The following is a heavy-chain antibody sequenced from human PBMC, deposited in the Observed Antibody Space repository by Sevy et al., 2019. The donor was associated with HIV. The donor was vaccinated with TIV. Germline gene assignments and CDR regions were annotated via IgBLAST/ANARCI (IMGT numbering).Heavy chain of an antibody. V-gene: IGHV3-30*02. D-gene: IGHD2-8*01. CDR1: GFTFSNAW. CDR2: IRYDGSNK. J-gene: IGHJ6*02. CDR3: ARGRKTTQEWLEELDYYYGVDV. Sequence: GGSLRLSCVASGFTFSNAWMNWVRQAPGKGLEWVAYIRYDGSNKYYADSVRGRFTISRGNSKNTLYLQMNSLRAEDTAVYYCARGRKTTQEWLEELDYYYGVDVWGQGTTVTVSS.